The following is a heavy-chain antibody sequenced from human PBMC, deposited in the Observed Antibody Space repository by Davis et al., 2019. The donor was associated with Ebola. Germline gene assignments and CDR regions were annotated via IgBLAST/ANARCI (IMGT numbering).Heavy chain of an antibody. CDR1: GFTFSNYY. CDR2: INHRGST. Sequence: ESLKISCAASGFTFSNYYYNWIRQSPGKGLEWIGEINHRGSTAYDPSLKSRVTISADTSKNQVSLKLTSVTAADTGVYYCARGLAGRRMGDWGQGTLITVSA. CDR3: ARGLAGRRMGD. V-gene: IGHV4-34*01. D-gene: IGHD3-16*01. J-gene: IGHJ1*01.